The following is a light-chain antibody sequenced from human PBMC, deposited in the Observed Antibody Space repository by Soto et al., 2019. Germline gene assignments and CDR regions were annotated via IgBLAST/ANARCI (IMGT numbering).Light chain of an antibody. CDR3: SSKRDSSTLFV. J-gene: IGLJ1*01. CDR1: SSDVGDYNY. V-gene: IGLV2-14*01. CDR2: EVT. Sequence: QSALTQPASVSRSPGQSITISCTGTSSDVGDYNYVSWYQHHPGKVPKLLIYEVTNRPSGVSDRFSGSKSGNTASLTISGLQAEDEADYYCSSKRDSSTLFVFGTGTKVTVL.